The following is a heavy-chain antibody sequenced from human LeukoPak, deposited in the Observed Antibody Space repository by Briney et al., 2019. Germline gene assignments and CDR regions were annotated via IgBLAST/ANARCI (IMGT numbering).Heavy chain of an antibody. Sequence: PGGSLRLSCAASGFTFSSYAMHWVRQAPGKGLEWVAVISYDGSNKYYADSVKGRFTISRDNSKNTLYLQMNSLRAEDTAVYYCARDLSGYGIDHWGQGTLVTVSS. CDR2: ISYDGSNK. J-gene: IGHJ5*02. CDR3: ARDLSGYGIDH. D-gene: IGHD5-12*01. V-gene: IGHV3-30*01. CDR1: GFTFSSYA.